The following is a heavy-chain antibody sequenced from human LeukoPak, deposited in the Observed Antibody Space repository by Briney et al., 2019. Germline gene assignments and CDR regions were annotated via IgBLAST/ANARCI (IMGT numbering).Heavy chain of an antibody. D-gene: IGHD2-2*01. J-gene: IGHJ4*02. CDR3: ARNLYCSDTSCYRASNY. CDR2: INTNTGNP. V-gene: IGHV7-4-1*02. CDR1: GYTFTDYA. Sequence: ASVKVSCKASGYTFTDYAMNWMRQAPGQGLEWMGWINTNTGNPTYAQDFTGRFVFSLDTSVSTAYLQISSLKTEDTAVYYCARNLYCSDTSCYRASNYWGQGTLVTVSS.